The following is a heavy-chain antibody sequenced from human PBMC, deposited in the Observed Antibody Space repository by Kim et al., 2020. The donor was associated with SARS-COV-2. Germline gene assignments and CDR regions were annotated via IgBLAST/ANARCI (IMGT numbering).Heavy chain of an antibody. CDR3: ARDGRSYDYVWGSYRLDGMDV. J-gene: IGHJ6*02. Sequence: ETLSLTCTVSGGSISSYYWSWIRQPPGKGLEWIGYIYYSGSTNYNPSLKSRVTISVDTSKNQFSLKLSSVTAADTAVYYCARDGRSYDYVWGSYRLDGMDVWGQGTTVTVSS. CDR1: GGSISSYY. CDR2: IYYSGST. V-gene: IGHV4-59*13. D-gene: IGHD3-16*02.